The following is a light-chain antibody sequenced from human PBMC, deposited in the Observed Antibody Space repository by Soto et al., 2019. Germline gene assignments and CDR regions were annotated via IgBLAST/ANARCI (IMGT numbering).Light chain of an antibody. CDR3: QHFDHYSYI. Sequence: DVQMTQSPSTLSASVGDRVTITCRATQIIYNSLTWYQQKPGKAPSLLIYEASSLESGVPSRFSGSGSGTEFTLTISSLQPDDFATYYCQHFDHYSYIFGQGTKLEI. CDR1: QIIYNS. V-gene: IGKV1-5*03. CDR2: EAS. J-gene: IGKJ2*01.